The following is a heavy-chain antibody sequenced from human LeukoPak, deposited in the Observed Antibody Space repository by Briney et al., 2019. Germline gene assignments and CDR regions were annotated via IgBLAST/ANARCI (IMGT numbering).Heavy chain of an antibody. V-gene: IGHV3-9*03. J-gene: IGHJ4*02. Sequence: PGGSLRLSCAASGFTFDGYAMHWVRQAPGKGLEWVSGISWNSGSIGYADSVKGRFTISRDNAKNSLYLQMNSLRAEDMALYYCAKDMGYSSGWYYFDYWGQGTLVTVSS. CDR2: ISWNSGSI. D-gene: IGHD6-19*01. CDR1: GFTFDGYA. CDR3: AKDMGYSSGWYYFDY.